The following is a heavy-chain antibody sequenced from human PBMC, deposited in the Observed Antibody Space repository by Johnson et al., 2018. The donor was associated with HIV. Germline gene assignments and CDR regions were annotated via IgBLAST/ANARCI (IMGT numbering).Heavy chain of an antibody. CDR1: GFTFSDYY. CDR2: ISSSSSTI. CDR3: ARDQRRSSWYTEGEKVGNAFDI. Sequence: QMLLVESGGGVVQPGGSLRLSCAASGFTFSDYYMSWIRQAPGKGLEWVSYISSSSSTIYYADSVKGRFTISRDNAKNSLYLQMNSLRAEDTAVYYCARDQRRSSWYTEGEKVGNAFDIWGQGTMVTVSS. D-gene: IGHD6-13*01. V-gene: IGHV3-11*04. J-gene: IGHJ3*02.